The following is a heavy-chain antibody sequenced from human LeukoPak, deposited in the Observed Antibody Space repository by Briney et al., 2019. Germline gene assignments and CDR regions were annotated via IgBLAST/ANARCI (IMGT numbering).Heavy chain of an antibody. CDR3: AKQLGYCSDGSCYFPY. D-gene: IGHD2-15*01. CDR2: ISNNGGYT. V-gene: IGHV3-23*01. J-gene: IGHJ4*02. Sequence: GGSLRLSCAASGFTYSSSAMSWVRQAPGKGLEWVSAISNNGGYTYYADSVQGRFTISRDNSKSTLCLQMNSLRAEDTAVYYCAKQLGYCSDGSCYFPYWSQGTLVTVSS. CDR1: GFTYSSSA.